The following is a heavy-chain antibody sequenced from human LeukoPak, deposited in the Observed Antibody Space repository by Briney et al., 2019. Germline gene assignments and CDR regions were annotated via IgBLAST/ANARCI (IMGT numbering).Heavy chain of an antibody. Sequence: PSETLSLTCTVSGGSISSSSYYWGWIRQPPGKGLGWIGSIYYSGSTYYNPSLKSRVTISVDTSKNQFSLKLSSVTAADTAVYYCARGRAYDSSGSFDYWGQGTLVTVSS. CDR1: GGSISSSSYY. CDR2: IYYSGST. CDR3: ARGRAYDSSGSFDY. J-gene: IGHJ4*02. V-gene: IGHV4-39*07. D-gene: IGHD3-22*01.